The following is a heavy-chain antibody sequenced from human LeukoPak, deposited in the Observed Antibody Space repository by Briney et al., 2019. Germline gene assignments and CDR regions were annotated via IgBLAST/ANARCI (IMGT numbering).Heavy chain of an antibody. CDR1: GFTFSNYA. Sequence: GGSLRLSCAASGFTFSNYAMSWVRQAPGKGLEWVSTISNSDNKPYYADSVKGRFTISRDNSKNTLHLQMNSLTAEDTAIYYCAKATGTLGNWGQGTLVTVSS. J-gene: IGHJ4*02. CDR2: ISNSDNKP. CDR3: AKATGTLGN. D-gene: IGHD1-1*01. V-gene: IGHV3-23*01.